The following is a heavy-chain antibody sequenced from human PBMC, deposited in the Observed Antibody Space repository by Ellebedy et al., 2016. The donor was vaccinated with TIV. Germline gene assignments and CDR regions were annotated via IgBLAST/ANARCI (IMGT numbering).Heavy chain of an antibody. Sequence: GGSLRLSXAASGFIFGSYGMHWVRQAPGKGLEWVTVISYEGSNEYYADSVKGRFTISRDNSKNTLYLQMNSLRAEDTAVYYCASLYMVGEQLVLKFHYMDVWGKGTTVTVSS. CDR1: GFIFGSYG. D-gene: IGHD6-6*01. J-gene: IGHJ6*03. CDR3: ASLYMVGEQLVLKFHYMDV. V-gene: IGHV3-30-3*01. CDR2: ISYEGSNE.